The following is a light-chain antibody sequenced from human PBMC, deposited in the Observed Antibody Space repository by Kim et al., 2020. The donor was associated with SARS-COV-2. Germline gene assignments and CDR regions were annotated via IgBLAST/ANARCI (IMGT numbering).Light chain of an antibody. V-gene: IGLV3-1*01. Sequence: VSPGQAAGISCSGDDLGDRYVSWYRQKPGQSPVMVIHQDNKRPSGIPERFSGSNSGNTATLTISGTQAMDEADYYCQAWDSSIIFGGGTQLTVL. J-gene: IGLJ2*01. CDR3: QAWDSSII. CDR1: DLGDRY. CDR2: QDN.